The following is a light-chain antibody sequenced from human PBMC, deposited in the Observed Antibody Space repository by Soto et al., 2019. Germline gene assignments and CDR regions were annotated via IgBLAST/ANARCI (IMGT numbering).Light chain of an antibody. V-gene: IGKV1-5*03. Sequence: DIQMTQSRSTLSASVGDRVTITCRASESISTWLAWYQHKPGQAPKLLIYQASSLENGVPSRFSGSGAGTEFTLTISSLQPDDIATYYCQQYKTYPQTFGQGTKVEMK. CDR1: ESISTW. CDR3: QQYKTYPQT. CDR2: QAS. J-gene: IGKJ1*01.